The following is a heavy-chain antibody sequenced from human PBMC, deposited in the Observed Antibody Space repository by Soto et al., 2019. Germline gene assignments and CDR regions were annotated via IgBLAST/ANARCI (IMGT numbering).Heavy chain of an antibody. CDR2: IYYSGST. CDR3: ARGDYSTCDY. V-gene: IGHV4-59*01. CDR1: GGSISSYY. J-gene: IGHJ4*02. D-gene: IGHD6-13*01. Sequence: SGTLSLTCTVSGGSISSYYWSWIRQPPGKGLEWIGYIYYSGSTNYNPSLKSRVTISVDTSKNQFSLKLSSVTAADTAVYYCARGDYSTCDYWGQGTLVTVSS.